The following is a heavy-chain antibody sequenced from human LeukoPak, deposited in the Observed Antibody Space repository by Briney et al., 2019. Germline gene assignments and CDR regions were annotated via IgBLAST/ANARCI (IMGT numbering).Heavy chain of an antibody. CDR3: ARRGPGYSGYLYYFDY. CDR2: IYYSGST. J-gene: IGHJ4*02. D-gene: IGHD5-12*01. CDR1: GGSISSSSYY. V-gene: IGHV4-39*01. Sequence: SETLSLTCTVSGGSISSSSYYWGWIRQPPGKGLEWIGSIYYSGSTYYNPSLKSRVTISVDTSKNQFSLKLSSVTAADTAVYYCARRGPGYSGYLYYFDYWGQGTLVTVSS.